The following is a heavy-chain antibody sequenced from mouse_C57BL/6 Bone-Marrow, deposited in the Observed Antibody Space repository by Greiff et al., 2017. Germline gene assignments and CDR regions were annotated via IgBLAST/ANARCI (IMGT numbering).Heavy chain of an antibody. J-gene: IGHJ3*01. CDR2: ISYDGSN. CDR3: ARGPPVRPWFAY. V-gene: IGHV3-6*01. Sequence: EVQLQESGPGLVKPSQSLSLTCSVTGYSITSGYYWNWIRQFPGNKLEWMGYISYDGSNNYNPSLKNRISITRDTSKNQFFLKLNSVTTEDTATYYCARGPPVRPWFAYWGQGTRVTVSA. CDR1: GYSITSGYY. D-gene: IGHD2-14*01.